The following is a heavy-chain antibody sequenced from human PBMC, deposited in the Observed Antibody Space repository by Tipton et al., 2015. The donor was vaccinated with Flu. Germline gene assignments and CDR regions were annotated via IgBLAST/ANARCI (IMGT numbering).Heavy chain of an antibody. V-gene: IGHV1-2*02. D-gene: IGHD3-3*01. CDR2: INPNSGGT. CDR1: GYTFTGYY. CDR3: ARGLGYYDFWSGLDY. Sequence: QLVQSGAEVKKPGASVKVSCKASGYTFTGYYMHWVRQAPGQGLEWMGWINPNSGGTNYAQKFQGRVTMTRDTSISTAYMELSRLRSDDTAVYYCARGLGYYDFWSGLDYWGQGTLVTVSS. J-gene: IGHJ4*02.